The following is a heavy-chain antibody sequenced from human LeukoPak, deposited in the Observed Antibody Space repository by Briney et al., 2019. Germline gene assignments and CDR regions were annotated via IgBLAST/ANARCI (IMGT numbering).Heavy chain of an antibody. CDR2: IKSKTDGGTT. V-gene: IGHV3-15*01. Sequence: GGSLRLSCAASGFTFSNAWMSWVRQAPGKGLEWVGRIKSKTDGGTTDYAAPVKGRFTISRDDSKNTLYLQMNSLKTEDTAVYYCTTDPPRITIFGVVPGFDYWGQGTLVTVSS. D-gene: IGHD3-3*01. J-gene: IGHJ4*02. CDR1: GFTFSNAW. CDR3: TTDPPRITIFGVVPGFDY.